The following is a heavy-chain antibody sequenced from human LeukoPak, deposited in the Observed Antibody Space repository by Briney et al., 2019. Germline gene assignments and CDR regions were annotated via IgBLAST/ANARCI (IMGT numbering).Heavy chain of an antibody. CDR3: SRERNRRYYNYVWGSYRTSNFDY. CDR1: VYTFYDYG. D-gene: IGHD3-16*02. Sequence: VGSLRLSCAASVYTFYDYGMSWVGQAPGKGLEGVSGINWKGGSTDYADTVKGRFTICRDNAKNSLYLHVNSLTAGDTALSFCSRERNRRYYNYVWGSYRTSNFDYWGQGTLVTVS. V-gene: IGHV3-20*04. J-gene: IGHJ4*02. CDR2: INWKGGST.